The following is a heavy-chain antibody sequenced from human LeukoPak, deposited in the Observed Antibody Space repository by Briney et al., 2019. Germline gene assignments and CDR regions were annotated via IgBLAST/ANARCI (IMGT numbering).Heavy chain of an antibody. J-gene: IGHJ4*02. CDR2: IYHSGST. V-gene: IGHV4-38-2*01. CDR3: ARHGGSSPRLNLYYFDY. CDR1: GYSISSGYY. Sequence: SETLSLTCAVSGYSISSGYYWGWIRQPPGKGLEWIGSIYHSGSTYYNPSLKSRVTISVDTSKNQFSLKLSSVTAADTAVYYCARHGGSSPRLNLYYFDYWGQGTLVTVSS. D-gene: IGHD6-6*01.